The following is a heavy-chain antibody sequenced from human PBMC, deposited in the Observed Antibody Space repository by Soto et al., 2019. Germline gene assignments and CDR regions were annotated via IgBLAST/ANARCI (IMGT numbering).Heavy chain of an antibody. CDR1: GYTLTSYG. V-gene: IGHV1-18*01. J-gene: IGHJ4*02. CDR2: ISAYNGNT. CDR3: ARVGVPRVLWFGEEYYFDY. D-gene: IGHD3-10*01. Sequence: QVQLVQSGAEVKKPGASVKVSCKASGYTLTSYGISWVRQAPGQGLEWMGGISAYNGNTNYAQKLQGRVTMTTDTSTSTAYMELRSLRSDDTAVYYCARVGVPRVLWFGEEYYFDYWGQGTLVTVSS.